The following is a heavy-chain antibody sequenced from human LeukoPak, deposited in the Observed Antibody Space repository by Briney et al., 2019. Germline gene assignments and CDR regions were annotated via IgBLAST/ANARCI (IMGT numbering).Heavy chain of an antibody. CDR3: ARDRGSSSNYYYGMDV. Sequence: GGSLRLSCAASGFTFSSYSMNWVRQAPGKGLEWVSSISSSSSYIYYADSVKGRFTISRDNAKNSLYLQMNSLRAGDTAVYYCARDRGSSSNYYYGMDVWGQGTTVTVSS. CDR1: GFTFSSYS. CDR2: ISSSSSYI. V-gene: IGHV3-21*01. D-gene: IGHD6-19*01. J-gene: IGHJ6*02.